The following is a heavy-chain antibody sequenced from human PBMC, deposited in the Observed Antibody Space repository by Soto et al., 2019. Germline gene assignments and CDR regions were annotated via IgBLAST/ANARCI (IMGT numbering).Heavy chain of an antibody. Sequence: GGSLRVSCAASGFIFISYAMSWVRQAPWKGLEWVSAISGSGGSTYYADSVKGRFTISRDNSKNTLYLQMNSLRAEDTAVYYCAKYYDFWSGYFKHYYYYYYMDVWGKGTTVTVSS. V-gene: IGHV3-23*01. CDR2: ISGSGGST. CDR1: GFIFISYA. D-gene: IGHD3-3*01. J-gene: IGHJ6*03. CDR3: AKYYDFWSGYFKHYYYYYYMDV.